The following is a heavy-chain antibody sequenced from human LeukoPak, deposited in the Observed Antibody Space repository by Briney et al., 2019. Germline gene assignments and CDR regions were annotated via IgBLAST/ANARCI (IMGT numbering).Heavy chain of an antibody. Sequence: SETLSLTCTVSGGSISSGGYYWSWIRQHPGKGLEWIGYIYYSGSTNYNPSLKSRVTISVDTSKNQFSLKLSSVTAADTAVYYCARASRVEWLRLPAFDIWGQGTMDTVSS. J-gene: IGHJ3*02. CDR2: IYYSGST. V-gene: IGHV4-61*08. CDR1: GGSISSGGYY. D-gene: IGHD5-12*01. CDR3: ARASRVEWLRLPAFDI.